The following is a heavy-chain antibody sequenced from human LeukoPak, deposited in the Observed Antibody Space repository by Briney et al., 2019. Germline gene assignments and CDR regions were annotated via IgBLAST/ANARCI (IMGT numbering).Heavy chain of an antibody. CDR2: IYSGGST. CDR3: ARDSSGYYYDD. CDR1: GFTVSSNY. J-gene: IGHJ4*02. Sequence: GGSLRLSCAASGFTVSSNYMSWVRQAPGKGLEWVSVIYSGGSTYCADSVKGRFTISRDNSKNTLYLQMNSLRAEDTAVYYCARDSSGYYYDDWGQGTLVTVSS. D-gene: IGHD3-22*01. V-gene: IGHV3-66*01.